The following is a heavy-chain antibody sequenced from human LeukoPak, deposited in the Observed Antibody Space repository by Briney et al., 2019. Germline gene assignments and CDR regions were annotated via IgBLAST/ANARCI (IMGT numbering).Heavy chain of an antibody. J-gene: IGHJ4*02. V-gene: IGHV3-30-3*01. CDR1: GFTFSSYA. CDR2: ISYDGSNK. D-gene: IGHD3-16*02. CDR3: ARGLNDDYVWGSYPSPFDY. Sequence: PGGSLRLSCAASGFTFSSYAMHWVRQAPGKGLEWVAVISYDGSNKYYADSVKGRFTISRDNSKNTLYLQMNSLRAEDTAVYYCARGLNDDYVWGSYPSPFDYWGQGTLVTVSS.